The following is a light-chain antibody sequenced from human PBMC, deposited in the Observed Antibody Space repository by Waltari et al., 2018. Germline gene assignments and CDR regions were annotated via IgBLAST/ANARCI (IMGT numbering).Light chain of an antibody. CDR1: QSVSTY. J-gene: IGKJ4*01. Sequence: DIQMTQSPSSLSASMGDTVTIPCRASQSVSTYQNWYLKKPGKAPNLLNYSASALQSGIPTRFRGSGSGAYFTLTNHSLQREDFATYYCQQSFILPLTFGGGTKVEIK. V-gene: IGKV1-39*01. CDR2: SAS. CDR3: QQSFILPLT.